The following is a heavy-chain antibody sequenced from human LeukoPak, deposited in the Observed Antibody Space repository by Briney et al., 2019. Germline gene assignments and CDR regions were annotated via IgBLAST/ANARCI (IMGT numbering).Heavy chain of an antibody. V-gene: IGHV3-66*01. J-gene: IGHJ4*02. Sequence: GGSLRLSCAVSGFSVRSNYMSWVRQPPGKGLEWVSVIYSGGATKHADSVKGRFTISRENAKNSLYLQMNSLTAGDTAVYFCSRVGSSGWPNYFDSWGQGTLVTVSS. CDR1: GFSVRSNY. CDR3: SRVGSSGWPNYFDS. CDR2: IYSGGAT. D-gene: IGHD6-19*01.